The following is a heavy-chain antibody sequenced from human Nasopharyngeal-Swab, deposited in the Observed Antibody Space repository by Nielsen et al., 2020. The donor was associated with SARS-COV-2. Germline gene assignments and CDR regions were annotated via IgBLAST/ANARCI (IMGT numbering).Heavy chain of an antibody. D-gene: IGHD3-3*01. J-gene: IGHJ6*02. CDR1: GFTVSSNY. V-gene: IGHV3-66*01. Sequence: GGSLRLSCAASGFTVSSNYMAWVRQAPGKGLEWVLMIDATAKTFYADSVKGRFTISRDKSKNTVYFQMNGLRVEDTAVYFCAREGEYGLSGVIRHYYNMELWGQGTTVTVSS. CDR3: AREGEYGLSGVIRHYYNMEL. CDR2: IDATAKT.